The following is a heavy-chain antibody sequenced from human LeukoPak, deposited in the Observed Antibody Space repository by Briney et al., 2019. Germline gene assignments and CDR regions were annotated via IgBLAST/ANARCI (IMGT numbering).Heavy chain of an antibody. CDR2: IYYSWST. J-gene: IGHJ4*02. CDR3: ARQPRITMVRGVIDY. Sequence: SETLSLTCTVSGGSISSSSYYWGWIRQPPGKGLEWIGSIYYSWSTYYHPSLKSRVTISVDTSKNQFSLKLSSVTAADTAVYYCARQPRITMVRGVIDYWGQGTLVTVSS. D-gene: IGHD3-10*01. V-gene: IGHV4-39*01. CDR1: GGSISSSSYY.